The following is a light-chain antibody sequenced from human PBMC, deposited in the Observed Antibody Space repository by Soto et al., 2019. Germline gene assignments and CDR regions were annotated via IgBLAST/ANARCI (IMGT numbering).Light chain of an antibody. J-gene: IGLJ2*01. CDR1: NSDLGSFNL. CDR3: SSYADSGTLL. CDR2: ENN. Sequence: QSALTQPASVSGSPRQSITISCTGTNSDLGSFNLVSWYQQYPGKAPKLLLYENNKRPSGVSNRFSGSKSGNTASLTISGLQAADEAAYYCSSYADSGTLLFGGGTKLTVL. V-gene: IGLV2-23*01.